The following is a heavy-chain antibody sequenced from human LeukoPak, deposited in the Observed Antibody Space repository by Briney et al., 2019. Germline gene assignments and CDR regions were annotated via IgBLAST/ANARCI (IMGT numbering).Heavy chain of an antibody. CDR1: GYTFTNYA. Sequence: GASVKVSCKASGYTFTNYAISWVRQAPGQGLEWVGWITTYNGNTNYAQKLQGRVTMTPDTSTSTAYMELRSLRSDDTAVYYCAREPLVVGATVDYWGQGTLVTVSS. V-gene: IGHV1-18*01. J-gene: IGHJ4*02. CDR2: ITTYNGNT. D-gene: IGHD5-12*01. CDR3: AREPLVVGATVDY.